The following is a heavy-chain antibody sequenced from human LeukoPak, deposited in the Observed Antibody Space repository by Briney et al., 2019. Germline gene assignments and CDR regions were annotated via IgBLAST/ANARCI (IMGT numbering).Heavy chain of an antibody. CDR2: INSGSSTI. V-gene: IGHV3-48*03. Sequence: SVGSLRLSCAGSGFTFSSYEMNWVRQAPGKGLGWVSYINSGSSTIYYAPSVKGGFTISRDNAKNSLYLQMNSLRAEDTAVYYCARWRLYTGSGTGTSRYSFDLWGQGTLITVSS. J-gene: IGHJ4*02. D-gene: IGHD3-16*02. CDR1: GFTFSSYE. CDR3: ARWRLYTGSGTGTSRYSFDL.